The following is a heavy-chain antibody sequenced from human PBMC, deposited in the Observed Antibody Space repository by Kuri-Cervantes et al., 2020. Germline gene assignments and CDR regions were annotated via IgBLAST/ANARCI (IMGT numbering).Heavy chain of an antibody. J-gene: IGHJ3*02. CDR1: GFTFSDYY. CDR3: ARQHDSSGYYFVAFDI. D-gene: IGHD3-22*01. Sequence: GGSLRLSCAASGFTFSDYYMSWIRQAPGKGLEWVSYISSSGSTIYYADSVKGRFTISRDNAKNSLYLQMNSLRAEDTAVYYCARQHDSSGYYFVAFDIWGQGTMVTVSS. V-gene: IGHV3-11*01. CDR2: ISSSGSTI.